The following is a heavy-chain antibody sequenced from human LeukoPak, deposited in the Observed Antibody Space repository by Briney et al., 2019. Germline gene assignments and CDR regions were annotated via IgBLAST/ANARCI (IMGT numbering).Heavy chain of an antibody. Sequence: SGTLSLTCAVYGGSFSGYYWSWIRQPPGKGLEWIGEINHSGSTNYNPSLKSRVTISVDTSKNQFSLKLSSVTAADTAVYYCARVGQLGGYGMDVWGQGTTVTVSS. V-gene: IGHV4-34*01. D-gene: IGHD5-18*01. CDR1: GGSFSGYY. CDR2: INHSGST. CDR3: ARVGQLGGYGMDV. J-gene: IGHJ6*02.